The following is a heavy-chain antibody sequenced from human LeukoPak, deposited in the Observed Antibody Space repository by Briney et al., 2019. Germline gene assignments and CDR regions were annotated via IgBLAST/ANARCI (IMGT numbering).Heavy chain of an antibody. J-gene: IGHJ4*02. CDR1: GFTFSNYA. V-gene: IGHV3-64*01. Sequence: GGSLRLSCAASGFTFSNYAMHWVRQAPGKGLEYVSAITSNGGSTYYANSVKGRFTISRDNSKNTLSLQMGSLRPEDMAVYYCARWTVATIRGGGFDYWGQGALVTVSS. CDR3: ARWTVATIRGGGFDY. D-gene: IGHD5-12*01. CDR2: ITSNGGST.